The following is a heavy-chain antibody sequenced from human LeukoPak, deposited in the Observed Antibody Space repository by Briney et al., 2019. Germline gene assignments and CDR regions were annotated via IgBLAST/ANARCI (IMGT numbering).Heavy chain of an antibody. CDR1: GGSISSSSYY. D-gene: IGHD5-24*01. Sequence: KASETLSLTCTVSGGSISSSSYYWGWIRQPPGKGLEWIGSIYYSGSTYYNPSLKSRVTISVDTSKNQFSLKLSSVTAADTAVYYCARMDGYNDFDYWGQGTLVTVCS. V-gene: IGHV4-39*01. J-gene: IGHJ4*02. CDR2: IYYSGST. CDR3: ARMDGYNDFDY.